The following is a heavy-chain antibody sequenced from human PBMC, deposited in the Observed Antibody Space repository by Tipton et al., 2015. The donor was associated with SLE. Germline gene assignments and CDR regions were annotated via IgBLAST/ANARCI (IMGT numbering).Heavy chain of an antibody. D-gene: IGHD1-1*01. V-gene: IGHV4-59*01. J-gene: IGHJ5*02. Sequence: LRLSCTVSGASIRSYYWSWIRQPPGEGLEWIGNIYNSGSTNYNPSLKSRVTMSLDTSKNQFSLKLSSVTAADTAVYYCARDSLSGDNWFDPWGQGTLVTVSS. CDR2: IYNSGST. CDR3: ARDSLSGDNWFDP. CDR1: GASIRSYY.